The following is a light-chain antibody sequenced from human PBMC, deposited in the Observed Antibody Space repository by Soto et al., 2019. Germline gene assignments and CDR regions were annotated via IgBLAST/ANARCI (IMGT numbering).Light chain of an antibody. J-gene: IGLJ1*01. V-gene: IGLV2-14*01. CDR2: EDI. CDR1: SSDIGTYNH. Sequence: QSALTQPASVSGSPGQSIAISCAGTSSDIGTYNHVSWYQQHPGKAPQLIIYEDINRPSGLSSRFSGSKSGNTASLTISGLQAEDEADYFCCSYTISSTLVCGTGTKLTVL. CDR3: CSYTISSTLV.